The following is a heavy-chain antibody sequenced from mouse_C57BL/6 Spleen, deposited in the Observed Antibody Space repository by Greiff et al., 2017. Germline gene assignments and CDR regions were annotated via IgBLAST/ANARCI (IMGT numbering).Heavy chain of an antibody. CDR3: ARNPPLYYYAMDD. Sequence: VQLQESGPGLVQPSQCLYITCTASGFSLTSYGVHWVRQSPGKGLEWLGVIWSGGSTDYNAAFISSLSISKVKSNGQVFFKMNSLQADDTAIDYCARNPPLYYYAMDDWGQGTSVTVSS. CDR2: IWSGGST. J-gene: IGHJ4*01. CDR1: GFSLTSYG. V-gene: IGHV2-2*01.